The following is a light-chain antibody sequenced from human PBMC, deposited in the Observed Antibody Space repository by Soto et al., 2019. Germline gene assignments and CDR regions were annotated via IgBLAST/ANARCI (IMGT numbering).Light chain of an antibody. CDR2: RSS. CDR3: AAWDDSLSGDV. CDR1: SSNIGSHS. J-gene: IGLJ7*01. V-gene: IGLV1-47*02. Sequence: QSVLTQPPSASGTPGQRITISCSGSSSNIGSHSVNWYQQLPGTAPKLLIYRSSQRPSGVPDRFSGSKSGTSASLAISGLRSEDEADYYCAAWDDSLSGDVFGTGTQLTVL.